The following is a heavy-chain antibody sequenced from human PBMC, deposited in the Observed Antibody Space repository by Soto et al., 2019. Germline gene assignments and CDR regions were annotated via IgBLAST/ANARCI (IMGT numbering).Heavy chain of an antibody. V-gene: IGHV4-59*01. CDR3: ARSYSSSWYWYYFDY. D-gene: IGHD6-13*01. CDR1: GGSISSYY. CDR2: IYYSGST. Sequence: KPSETLSLTCTVSGGSISSYYWSWIRQPPGKGLEWIGYIYYSGSTNYNPSLKSRVTISVDTSKNQFSLKLSSVTAADTAVYYCARSYSSSWYWYYFDYWGQGTLVTVSS. J-gene: IGHJ4*02.